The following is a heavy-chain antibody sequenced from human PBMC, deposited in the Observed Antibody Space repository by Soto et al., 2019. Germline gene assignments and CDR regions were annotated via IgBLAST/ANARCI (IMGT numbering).Heavy chain of an antibody. CDR3: ARDQLYYYYGMDV. J-gene: IGHJ6*02. Sequence: QVQLQESGPGLVKPSQTLSLTCTVSGGSIRSGGYYWSWIRQHPGKGLEWIGYIYYSGSTYYNPSLKSRVTISVDPYKNQFSLKLSSVTAADTGVYYCARDQLYYYYGMDVWGQGTTVTVSS. V-gene: IGHV4-31*03. CDR2: IYYSGST. CDR1: GGSIRSGGYY.